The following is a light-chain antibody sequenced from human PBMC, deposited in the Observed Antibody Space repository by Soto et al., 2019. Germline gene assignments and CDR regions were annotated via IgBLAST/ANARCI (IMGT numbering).Light chain of an antibody. CDR3: QQYNNWPPEIT. CDR1: QSVSSW. J-gene: IGKJ5*01. Sequence: DILMPQPPATLSAFAGDRVTVTCRASQSVSSWVAWYQEKPGRGPKLLIYDASTWQSGVPSRFSGSGSGTEFTLTISSLQSEDFAVYYCQQYNNWPPEITFGQGTRLEIK. V-gene: IGKV1-5*01. CDR2: DAS.